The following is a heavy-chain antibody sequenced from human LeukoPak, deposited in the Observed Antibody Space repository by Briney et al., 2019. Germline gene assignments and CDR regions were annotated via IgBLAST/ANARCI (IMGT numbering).Heavy chain of an antibody. D-gene: IGHD2-15*01. CDR3: ARVRYCSGGSCYGLTDY. V-gene: IGHV4-34*01. CDR1: GGSFSGYY. CDR2: INHSGST. J-gene: IGHJ4*02. Sequence: SETLSLTCAVYGGSFSGYYWSWIRQPPGKGLEWIGEINHSGSTNYNPSLKSRVTISVDTSKNQFSLKLSSVTAADTAVYYCARVRYCSGGSCYGLTDYWGQGTLVTVSS.